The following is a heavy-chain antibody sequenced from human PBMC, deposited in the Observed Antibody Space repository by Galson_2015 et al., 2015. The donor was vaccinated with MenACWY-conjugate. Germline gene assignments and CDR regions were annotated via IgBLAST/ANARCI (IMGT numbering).Heavy chain of an antibody. V-gene: IGHV1-46*01. D-gene: IGHD3-3*01. CDR1: GYTFTSYY. Sequence: SVKVSCKASGYTFTSYYMHWVRQAPGQGLEWMGIINPSGGSTSYAQKFQGRVTMTRDTSTSTVYMELSSLRSEDTAVYYCARPLYDFWSGYYTAGYYGMDVWGQGTLVTVSS. J-gene: IGHJ6*02. CDR2: INPSGGST. CDR3: ARPLYDFWSGYYTAGYYGMDV.